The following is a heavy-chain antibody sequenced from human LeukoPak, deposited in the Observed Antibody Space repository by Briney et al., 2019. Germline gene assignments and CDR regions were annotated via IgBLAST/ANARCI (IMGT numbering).Heavy chain of an antibody. Sequence: GASVKVSCKASGYTFTSYGISWVRQAPGQGLEWMGWISAYNGNTNYAQKLQGRVTMTRDTSISTAYMELSRLRSDDTAVYYCARDGGRWLQFGGPPNFDYWGQGTLVTVSS. V-gene: IGHV1-18*01. CDR3: ARDGGRWLQFGGPPNFDY. J-gene: IGHJ4*02. CDR1: GYTFTSYG. D-gene: IGHD5-24*01. CDR2: ISAYNGNT.